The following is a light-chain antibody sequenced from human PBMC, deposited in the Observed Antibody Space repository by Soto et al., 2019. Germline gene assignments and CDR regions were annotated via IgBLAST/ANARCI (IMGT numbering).Light chain of an antibody. V-gene: IGLV1-40*01. Sequence: QSVLTQPPSVSGAARQRVTTSCTGSSSKIGAGYDVHWYQQLPGTAPKLLIYGNSNRPSGVPDRFSGSKSGTSASLAITGLQAEDEADYYCQSYDSSLSGVVFGTGTKLTVL. CDR2: GNS. J-gene: IGLJ1*01. CDR3: QSYDSSLSGVV. CDR1: SSKIGAGYD.